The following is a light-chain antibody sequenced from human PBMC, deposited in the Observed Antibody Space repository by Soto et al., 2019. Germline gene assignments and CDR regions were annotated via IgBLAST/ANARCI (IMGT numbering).Light chain of an antibody. V-gene: IGKV1-16*01. CDR3: QQYYSYPIT. Sequence: DIQMTQSPSSLSASVGDRLTITCRASQDITTYLNWFQQKPGKAPKLLIYAASTLQSGVPSRFSGSGSGTDFTLTISCLKSEDFATYYCQQYYSYPITFGQGTRLEIK. CDR1: QDITTY. J-gene: IGKJ5*01. CDR2: AAS.